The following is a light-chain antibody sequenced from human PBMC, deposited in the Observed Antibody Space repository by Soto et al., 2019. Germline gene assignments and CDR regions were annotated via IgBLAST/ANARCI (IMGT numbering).Light chain of an antibody. V-gene: IGKV1-39*01. CDR1: QSISSY. Sequence: DIQMTQSPSSLSASVGDRVTITCRASQSISSYLNWYQQKPGKAPKLLIYAASSLQSGVPSRFSGSGSGTDFTLTISSLQPEDSATYYCQQTYSTSSTFGQGTKVDIK. J-gene: IGKJ1*01. CDR2: AAS. CDR3: QQTYSTSST.